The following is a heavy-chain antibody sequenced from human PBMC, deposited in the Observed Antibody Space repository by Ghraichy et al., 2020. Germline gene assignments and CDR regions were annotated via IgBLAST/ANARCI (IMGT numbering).Heavy chain of an antibody. CDR1: GYTFTNYD. CDR3: ARSCYGGTHPFEY. J-gene: IGHJ4*02. CDR2: ISPYNGNT. V-gene: IGHV1-18*04. D-gene: IGHD4-23*01. Sequence: ASVKVSCKASGYTFTNYDISWVRQAPGQGLEWMGGISPYNGNTNHAQNFQVRLTMTADTSTNTAYMELRGLTSDDTALYYCARSCYGGTHPFEYWGQGTLLTVSS.